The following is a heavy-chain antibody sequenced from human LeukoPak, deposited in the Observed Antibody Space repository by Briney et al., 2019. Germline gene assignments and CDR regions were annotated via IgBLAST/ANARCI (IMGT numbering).Heavy chain of an antibody. CDR1: GGSFSGYY. J-gene: IGHJ5*02. V-gene: IGHV4-34*01. Sequence: SETLSLTCAVYGGSFSGYYWSWIRQPPGKGLEWIGEINHSGSTNYNPSLKSRVTISVDTPKNQFSLKLSSVTAADTAVYYCARGLHWFDPWGQGTLVTVSS. CDR3: ARGLHWFDP. CDR2: INHSGST.